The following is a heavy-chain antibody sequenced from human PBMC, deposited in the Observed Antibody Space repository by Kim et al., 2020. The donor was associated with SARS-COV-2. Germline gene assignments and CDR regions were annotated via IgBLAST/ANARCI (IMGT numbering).Heavy chain of an antibody. CDR1: GFTFSSYW. D-gene: IGHD6-13*01. V-gene: IGHV3-74*01. Sequence: GGSLRLSCVASGFTFSSYWMYWVRQAPGKGLVWVSRIDSDGSSTRYSDSVKGRFTISRDNAKNTPYLQMNSLRAEDTAVYYCTRGIATAASERDYWGQGT. CDR2: IDSDGSST. J-gene: IGHJ4*02. CDR3: TRGIATAASERDY.